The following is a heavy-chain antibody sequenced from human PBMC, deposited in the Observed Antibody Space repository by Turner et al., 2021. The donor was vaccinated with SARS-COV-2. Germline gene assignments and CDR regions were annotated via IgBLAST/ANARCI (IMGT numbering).Heavy chain of an antibody. D-gene: IGHD4-17*01. CDR3: ATATVIYGDYENYYYYYGMDV. J-gene: IGHJ6*02. V-gene: IGHV1-24*01. Sequence: QVQLVQSGAEGKKPGASVKVSCKVSGYTLTELSMHWVRQAPGKGLEWMGGFDPEDAKTIYAQKFQGRVTMTEDTSTDTAYMEVSSLRSEDTAVYYCATATVIYGDYENYYYYYGMDVWGQGTTVTVSS. CDR2: FDPEDAKT. CDR1: GYTLTELS.